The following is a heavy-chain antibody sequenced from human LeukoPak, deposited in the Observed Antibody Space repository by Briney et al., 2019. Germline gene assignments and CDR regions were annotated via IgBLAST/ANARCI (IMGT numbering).Heavy chain of an antibody. D-gene: IGHD5-18*01. V-gene: IGHV3-72*01. Sequence: PGGSLRLSCAASGFTFTNHYMDWVRQAPGMGLEWIARTTNRPNAHTTSYAASARGRFTVSRDDSNNLLHLQMSSLKSDDTAVYYCGRDTSTAIDYWGRGTLVTVSS. CDR1: GFTFTNHY. CDR2: TTNRPNAHTT. J-gene: IGHJ4*02. CDR3: GRDTSTAIDY.